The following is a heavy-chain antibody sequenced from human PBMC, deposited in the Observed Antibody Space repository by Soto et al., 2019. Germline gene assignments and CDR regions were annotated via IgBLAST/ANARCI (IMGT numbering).Heavy chain of an antibody. CDR3: AIFFKPTRAELFDY. Sequence: QVQLVQSGAEVKKPGASVKVSCKASGYTFTSYDINWVRQATGQGLEWRGWMNPHSGNTGCAQKFQRRVTMTRNTSISTAYMELSSLRSEDTAVYYCAIFFKPTRAELFDYWGQGTLVTVSS. D-gene: IGHD1-7*01. V-gene: IGHV1-8*01. J-gene: IGHJ4*02. CDR2: MNPHSGNT. CDR1: GYTFTSYD.